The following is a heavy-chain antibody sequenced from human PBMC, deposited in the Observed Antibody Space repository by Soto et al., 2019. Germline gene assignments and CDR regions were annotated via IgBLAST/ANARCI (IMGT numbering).Heavy chain of an antibody. CDR1: GDSINNYY. CDR3: AKARRTEAEGFTLDY. J-gene: IGHJ4*02. D-gene: IGHD6-13*01. Sequence: PSETLSLTCTVSGDSINNYYWSWIRQPPGKGLEWIGYIYYTGSTTYNPSLESRVTMSVDTSKNQFSPKLRSVNAADTAVYYCAKARRTEAEGFTLDYWGRGTLVTVSS. V-gene: IGHV4-59*01. CDR2: IYYTGST.